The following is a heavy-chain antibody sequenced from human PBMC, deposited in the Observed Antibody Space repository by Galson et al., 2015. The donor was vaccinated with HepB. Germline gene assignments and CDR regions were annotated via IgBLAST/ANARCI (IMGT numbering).Heavy chain of an antibody. D-gene: IGHD4-17*01. J-gene: IGHJ4*02. CDR3: ARDAVYGDYVHFDC. Sequence: SVKVSCKASGYTLTGYYMHWVRQAPGQGLEWMGRINPNSGGTNYAQKFQGRVTMTRDTSISTAYMELSRLRSDDTAVYYCARDAVYGDYVHFDCWGQGTLVTVSS. CDR2: INPNSGGT. V-gene: IGHV1-2*06. CDR1: GYTLTGYY.